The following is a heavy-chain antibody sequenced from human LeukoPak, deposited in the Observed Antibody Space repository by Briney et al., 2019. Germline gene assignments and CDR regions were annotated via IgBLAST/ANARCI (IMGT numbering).Heavy chain of an antibody. V-gene: IGHV1-8*03. CDR2: MNPNSGNT. J-gene: IGHJ3*02. CDR1: GYTFTSYD. CDR3: AREAGYCSGGSCYSGVGAFDI. Sequence: ASVKVSCKGSGYTFTSYDINWVRQATGQGLEWMGWMNPNSGNTGYAQKFQGRVTITRNTSISTAYMELSSLRSEDTAVYYCAREAGYCSGGSCYSGVGAFDIWGRGTMVTVSS. D-gene: IGHD2-15*01.